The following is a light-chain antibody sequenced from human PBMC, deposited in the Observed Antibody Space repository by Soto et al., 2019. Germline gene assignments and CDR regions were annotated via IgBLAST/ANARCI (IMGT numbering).Light chain of an antibody. CDR2: GAS. CDR3: QQYNQWPPAFT. V-gene: IGKV3D-15*01. J-gene: IGKJ3*01. Sequence: EIVMTQSPATLSVSPGERATLSCRASQSVSSNLAWYQQKPGQAPRLLIYGASTRATGIPARFSGSGSGTEFTLTISSLQSEDFAVYYCQQYNQWPPAFTFGPGTKVDIK. CDR1: QSVSSN.